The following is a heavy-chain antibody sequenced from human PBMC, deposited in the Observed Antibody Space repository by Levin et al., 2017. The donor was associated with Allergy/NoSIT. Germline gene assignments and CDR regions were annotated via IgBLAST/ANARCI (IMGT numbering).Heavy chain of an antibody. CDR3: ARDQSTGQPRTPFDY. D-gene: IGHD1-14*01. V-gene: IGHV3-7*01. CDR1: GFTFNTYW. Sequence: GGSLRLSCAASGFTFNTYWMSWVRQAPGKGLEWVANIKQDGSEQYYVDSVRGRFIISRDNARNSQYLQMNSLRAEDTAVYYCARDQSTGQPRTPFDYWGPGTLVTVSS. CDR2: IKQDGSEQ. J-gene: IGHJ4*02.